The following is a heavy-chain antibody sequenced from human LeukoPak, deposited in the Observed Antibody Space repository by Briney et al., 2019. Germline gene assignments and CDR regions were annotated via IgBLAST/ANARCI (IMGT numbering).Heavy chain of an antibody. J-gene: IGHJ3*02. Sequence: PGGSLRLSCAASGFTFSIYSMNGVRQAPGKGLEGVSSISSGSSYIYYADSLKGRFTISRDNAKNSLYLQMNSLRAEGTAVYYCARDANYDGSGSHEDDAFDIWGQGTRVTVSS. D-gene: IGHD3-22*01. V-gene: IGHV3-21*01. CDR2: ISSGSSYI. CDR3: ARDANYDGSGSHEDDAFDI. CDR1: GFTFSIYS.